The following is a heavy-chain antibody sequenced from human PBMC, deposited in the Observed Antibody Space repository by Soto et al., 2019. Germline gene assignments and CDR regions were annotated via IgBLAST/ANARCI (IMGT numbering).Heavy chain of an antibody. CDR1: GFTFSSYA. CDR2: ISGSGGST. J-gene: IGHJ6*02. Sequence: GGSLRLSCAASGFTFSSYAMSWVRQAPGKGLEWISAISGSGGSTYYADSVKGRFTISRDNSKNTLYLQMNSLRAEDTAVYYCANGGVLWFGGVWGQGTTVTVSS. CDR3: ANGGVLWFGGV. V-gene: IGHV3-23*01. D-gene: IGHD3-10*01.